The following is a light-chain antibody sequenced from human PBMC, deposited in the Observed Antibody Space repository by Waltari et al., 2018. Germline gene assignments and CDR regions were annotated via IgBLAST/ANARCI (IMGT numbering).Light chain of an antibody. CDR2: EVN. V-gene: IGLV2-23*02. CDR1: SSDVGNSNL. J-gene: IGLJ3*02. Sequence: QSALTQPASVSGSPGQSITISCTGTSSDVGNSNLVSWYQQHPGKAPKVLIYEVNKRPSGVSNRFSGSKSANTASLTISGLQAEDEADYYCCSYAGSTTWVFGGGTKLTVL. CDR3: CSYAGSTTWV.